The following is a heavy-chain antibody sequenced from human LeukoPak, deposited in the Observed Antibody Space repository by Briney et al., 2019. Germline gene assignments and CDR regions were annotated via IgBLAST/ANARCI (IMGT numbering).Heavy chain of an antibody. V-gene: IGHV3-21*01. D-gene: IGHD2-21*01. Sequence: PGGSLRLSCAASGFTFSSYSVNWVRQAPGKGLEWVSSISSSISYIYYADSVKGRFTISRDNAKNSLYLQMNSLRAEDTAVYYCARPARAYCGGDCPIDYWGQGTLVTVSS. CDR3: ARPARAYCGGDCPIDY. J-gene: IGHJ4*02. CDR1: GFTFSSYS. CDR2: ISSSISYI.